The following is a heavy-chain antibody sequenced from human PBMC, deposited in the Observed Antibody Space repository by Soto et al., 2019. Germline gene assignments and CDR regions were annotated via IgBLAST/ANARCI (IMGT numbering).Heavy chain of an antibody. Sequence: QLHLQESGPRLLKPSETLSLTCTVSGVSITSTTHYWAWIRQPPGKRLEWIGSVYYTGTTYSAASLTSRLTMSVDTSKNQFSLNVNSVTAADTALYYCARLSYCFTDGCIFDSWGQVILVTVSS. CDR1: GVSITSTTHY. D-gene: IGHD2-8*02. J-gene: IGHJ4*02. CDR2: VYYTGTT. CDR3: ARLSYCFTDGCIFDS. V-gene: IGHV4-39*01.